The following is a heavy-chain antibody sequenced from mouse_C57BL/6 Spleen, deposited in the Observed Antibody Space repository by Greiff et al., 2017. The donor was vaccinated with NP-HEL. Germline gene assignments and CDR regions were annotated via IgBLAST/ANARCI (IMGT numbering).Heavy chain of an antibody. D-gene: IGHD1-1*01. V-gene: IGHV1-81*01. CDR3: ARAESSYYYFDY. Sequence: VQLQQSGAELARPGASVKLSCKASGYTFTSYGISWVKQRTGQGLEWIGEIYPRSGNTYYNEKFKGKATLTADKSSSTAYMELRSLTSEDSAVYFCARAESSYYYFDYWGQGTTLTVSS. J-gene: IGHJ2*01. CDR1: GYTFTSYG. CDR2: IYPRSGNT.